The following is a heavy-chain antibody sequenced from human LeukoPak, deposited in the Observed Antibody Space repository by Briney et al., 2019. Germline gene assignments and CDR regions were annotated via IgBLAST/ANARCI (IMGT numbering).Heavy chain of an antibody. J-gene: IGHJ3*02. CDR1: GFTFSSYA. CDR3: ARGPYYEILTGYYNDAFDI. CDR2: ISYVGIKK. V-gene: IGHV3-30-3*01. D-gene: IGHD3-9*01. Sequence: GGSLRLSCAAPGFTFSSYAMHWVRQAPGKGREWVAVISYVGIKKYYADSVKGRFTISRDNSKNTLYLQMTSLRAEDTAVYYWARGPYYEILTGYYNDAFDIWGQGTMVTVSS.